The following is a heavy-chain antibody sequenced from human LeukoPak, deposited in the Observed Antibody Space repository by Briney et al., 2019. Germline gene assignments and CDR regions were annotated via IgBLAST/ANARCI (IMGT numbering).Heavy chain of an antibody. V-gene: IGHV3-66*01. CDR2: IYSGGST. CDR3: ARVDYGDYGFDY. D-gene: IGHD4-17*01. Sequence: GGSLRLSCAASGFTVSSNYMSWVRQAPGKGLEWVSVIYSGGSTYYADSVKGRFTISRDNSKDTLYLQMNSLRAEDTAVYYCARVDYGDYGFDYWGQGTLVTVSS. CDR1: GFTVSSNY. J-gene: IGHJ4*02.